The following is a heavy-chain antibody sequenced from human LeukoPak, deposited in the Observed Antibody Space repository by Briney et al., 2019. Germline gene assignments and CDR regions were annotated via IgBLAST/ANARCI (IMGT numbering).Heavy chain of an antibody. J-gene: IGHJ3*02. D-gene: IGHD2-2*01. CDR2: MKYDGSEK. CDR1: GFTFSSYW. Sequence: GGSLRLSCAASGFTFSSYWMSWVRQAPGKGLEWVANMKYDGSEKYYVDSVKGRFTISRDNAKNSLYLQMNSLRAEDTAVYYCARAQEDIVVVPAASDAFDIWGQGTMVTVSS. V-gene: IGHV3-7*01. CDR3: ARAQEDIVVVPAASDAFDI.